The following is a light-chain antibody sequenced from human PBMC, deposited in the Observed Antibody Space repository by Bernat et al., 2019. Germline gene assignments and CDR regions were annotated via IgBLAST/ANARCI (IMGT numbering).Light chain of an antibody. Sequence: DIQMTQSPSSLSASVGDRVTITCRASQGIRNDVGWYQQKPGKAPKRLIYGASTLQSGVPSRFSGSGSGTEFTLTISSLQPEDFASYYCLQHNSYPFTFGPGPKWISN. CDR3: LQHNSYPFT. V-gene: IGKV1-17*01. CDR1: QGIRND. CDR2: GAS. J-gene: IGKJ3*01.